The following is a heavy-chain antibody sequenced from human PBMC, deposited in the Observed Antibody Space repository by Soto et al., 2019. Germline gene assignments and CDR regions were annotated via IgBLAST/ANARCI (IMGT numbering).Heavy chain of an antibody. CDR2: ISYDGSNK. J-gene: IGHJ4*02. CDR3: ARALYSYATGDY. CDR1: GFTFSSYA. V-gene: IGHV3-30-3*01. Sequence: VQLVESGGGLVQPGGSLRLSCAASGFTFSSYAMHWVRQAPGKGLEWVAVISYDGSNKYYADSVKGRFTISRDNSKNTLYLQMNSLRAEDTAVYYCARALYSYATGDYWGQGTLVTVSS. D-gene: IGHD5-18*01.